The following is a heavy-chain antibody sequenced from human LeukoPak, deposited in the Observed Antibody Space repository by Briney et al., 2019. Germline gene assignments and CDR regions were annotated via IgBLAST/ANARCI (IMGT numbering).Heavy chain of an antibody. D-gene: IGHD6-19*01. V-gene: IGHV3-30*04. CDR1: GFTFSSYA. Sequence: GGSLRLSCAASGFTFSSYAMHWVRQAPGKGLEGVAVISYDGSNKYYADSVKGRFTISRDNSKNTLYLQMTSLRAEDTAVYYCAKDGEGNGWRDWGQGTLVTVSS. CDR2: ISYDGSNK. J-gene: IGHJ4*02. CDR3: AKDGEGNGWRD.